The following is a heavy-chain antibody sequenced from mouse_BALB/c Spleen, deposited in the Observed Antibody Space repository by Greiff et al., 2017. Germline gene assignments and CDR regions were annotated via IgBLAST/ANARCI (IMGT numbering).Heavy chain of an antibody. CDR1: GFTFSSFG. D-gene: IGHD1-1*01. V-gene: IGHV5-17*02. J-gene: IGHJ4*01. Sequence: EVMLVESGGGLVQPGGSRKLSCAASGFTFSSFGMHWVRQAPEKGLEWVAYISSGSSTIYYADTVKGRFTISRDNPKNTLFLQMTSLRSEDTAMYYCAREGIYGSSYGGAMDYWGQGTSVTVSS. CDR3: AREGIYGSSYGGAMDY. CDR2: ISSGSSTI.